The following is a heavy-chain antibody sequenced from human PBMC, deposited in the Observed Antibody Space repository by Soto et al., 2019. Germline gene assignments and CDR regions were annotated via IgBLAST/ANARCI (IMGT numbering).Heavy chain of an antibody. Sequence: SVKVSCKASGDSFSRYSISWVRQAPGQGLEWMGRIIPIPDIAEYAQKFQGRVTITVDKSTSTAYMELSGLRSEDTAVYYCARVAWAKYYFDFWGQGTPVTVSS. CDR2: IIPIPDIA. CDR3: ARVAWAKYYFDF. V-gene: IGHV1-69*02. J-gene: IGHJ4*02. D-gene: IGHD1-26*01. CDR1: GDSFSRYS.